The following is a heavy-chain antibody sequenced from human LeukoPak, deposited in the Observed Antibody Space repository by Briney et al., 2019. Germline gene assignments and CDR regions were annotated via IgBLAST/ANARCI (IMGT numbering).Heavy chain of an antibody. Sequence: PGGSLRLSCAASGFTFSSYSMNWVRQAPGKGLEWVSSISSSSSYIYYADSVKGRFTISRDNAKNSLYLQMNSLRSEDTAMYYCTKDDGPYSLTPYSVGLFDFWGPGTLVTVSS. CDR2: ISSSSSYI. CDR3: TKDDGPYSLTPYSVGLFDF. J-gene: IGHJ4*02. D-gene: IGHD4-11*01. CDR1: GFTFSSYS. V-gene: IGHV3-21*01.